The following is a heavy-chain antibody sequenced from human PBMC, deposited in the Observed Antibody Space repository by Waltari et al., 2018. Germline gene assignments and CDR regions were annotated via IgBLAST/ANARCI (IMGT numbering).Heavy chain of an antibody. Sequence: QVQLQESGPGLVKPSETLSLTCTVSGGSISSYYWSWIRQPPGKGLEWFGYIYYSGSTNYNPSLKSRVTISVDTSKNQFSLKLSSVTAADTAVYYCARATSSMIGRNAFDIWGQGTMVTVSS. CDR2: IYYSGST. V-gene: IGHV4-59*01. CDR1: GGSISSYY. CDR3: ARATSSMIGRNAFDI. D-gene: IGHD3-22*01. J-gene: IGHJ3*02.